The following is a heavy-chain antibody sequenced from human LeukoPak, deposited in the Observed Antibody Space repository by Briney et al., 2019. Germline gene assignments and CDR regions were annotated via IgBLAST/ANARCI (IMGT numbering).Heavy chain of an antibody. CDR1: GGTFSSYA. J-gene: IGHJ4*02. CDR3: ARYHLPPINAIDY. V-gene: IGHV1-69*13. Sequence: ASVKVSCKASGGTFSSYAISWVRQAPGQGLEWMGGIIPIFGTANYAQKFQGRVTITADESTSTAYMELSSLRSEDTAVYYCARYHLPPINAIDYWGQGTLVTVSS. CDR2: IIPIFGTA.